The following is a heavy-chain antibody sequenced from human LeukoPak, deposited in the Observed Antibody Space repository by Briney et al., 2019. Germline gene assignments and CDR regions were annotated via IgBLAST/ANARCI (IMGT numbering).Heavy chain of an antibody. CDR3: AKDTYYYGSGSPFDY. CDR2: VSGSGGST. D-gene: IGHD3-10*01. J-gene: IGHJ4*02. CDR1: GFTFSNYA. Sequence: PGGSLRLSCAASGFTFSNYAMNWVRQAPGKGLEWVSTVSGSGGSTYYADSVKGRFTISRDNSKNTLYLQMNSLRAEDTAVFSCAKDTYYYGSGSPFDYWGQGTLVTVSS. V-gene: IGHV3-23*01.